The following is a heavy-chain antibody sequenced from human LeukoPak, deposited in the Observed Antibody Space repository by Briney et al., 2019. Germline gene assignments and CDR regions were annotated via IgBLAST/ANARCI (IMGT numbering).Heavy chain of an antibody. V-gene: IGHV4-59*01. CDR3: AICRYVNTFYSFDI. Sequence: PSETLSLTCTLSGGSLSSYYWSWIRLPPGKGLEWIGYLSKSGNTNYSPSLKSRVTIFGDTTKSQFYQKRISVADTAEDLCYCAICRYVNTFYSFDIWGQGTLVTVSS. CDR1: GGSLSSYY. CDR2: LSKSGNT. J-gene: IGHJ3*02. D-gene: IGHD2/OR15-2a*01.